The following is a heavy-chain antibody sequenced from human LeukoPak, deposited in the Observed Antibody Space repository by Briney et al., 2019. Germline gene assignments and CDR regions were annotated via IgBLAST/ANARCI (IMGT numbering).Heavy chain of an antibody. J-gene: IGHJ5*02. V-gene: IGHV3-33*06. CDR2: IWYDGSNK. CDR3: AKETESYNWFDP. D-gene: IGHD1-26*01. Sequence: GGSLRLSCAASGFTFSSYGMHWVRQAPGKGLEGVAVIWYDGSNKYYADSVKGRFTISRDNSKNTLYLQMNSLRAEDTAVYYCAKETESYNWFDPWGQGTLVTVSS. CDR1: GFTFSSYG.